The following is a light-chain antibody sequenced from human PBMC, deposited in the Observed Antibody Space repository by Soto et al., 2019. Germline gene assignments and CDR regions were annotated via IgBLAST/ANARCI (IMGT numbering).Light chain of an antibody. CDR3: QQYNNWPLT. Sequence: EIVMTQSPATQSVSPGERATLSCRASQSVSSNLAWYQQKPGQAPRLLIYGASTRATGIPARFSGSGSGTEFTLTISSLQSEDFAVYYCQQYNNWPLTFXGGTKVDIK. J-gene: IGKJ4*01. CDR1: QSVSSN. CDR2: GAS. V-gene: IGKV3-15*01.